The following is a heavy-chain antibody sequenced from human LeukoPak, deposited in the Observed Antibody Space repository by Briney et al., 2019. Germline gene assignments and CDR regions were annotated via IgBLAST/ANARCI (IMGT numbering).Heavy chain of an antibody. Sequence: PGGSLKLSCAPSTFTFSSFWMTWVRQAPGKGLEWVANINEDGSQKYYVDSVKGRLTISRDNAKNSLYLQMNSLRAEDTALYYCARGGPTGALDDWGQGTLVTVSS. D-gene: IGHD7-27*01. V-gene: IGHV3-7*01. CDR3: ARGGPTGALDD. CDR2: INEDGSQK. J-gene: IGHJ4*02. CDR1: TFTFSSFW.